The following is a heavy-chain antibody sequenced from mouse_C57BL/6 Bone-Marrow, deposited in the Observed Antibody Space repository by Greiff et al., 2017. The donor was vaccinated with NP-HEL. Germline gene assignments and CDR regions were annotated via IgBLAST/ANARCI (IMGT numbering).Heavy chain of an antibody. CDR2: IDPSDSYT. J-gene: IGHJ4*01. CDR3: ARKAQATPYAMDY. CDR1: GYTFNSYW. D-gene: IGHD3-2*02. V-gene: IGHV1-69*01. Sequence: VQLQQPGAELVMPGASVKLSCKASGYTFNSYWMHWVKQRPGQGLEWIGEIDPSDSYTNYNQKFKGKSTLIVDKSSSTAYMQLSSLTSEDSAVYYCARKAQATPYAMDYWGQGTSVTVSS.